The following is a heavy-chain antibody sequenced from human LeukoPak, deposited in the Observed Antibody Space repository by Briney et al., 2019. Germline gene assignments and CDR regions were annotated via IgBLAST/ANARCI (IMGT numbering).Heavy chain of an antibody. V-gene: IGHV4-30-4*08. D-gene: IGHD3-22*01. CDR1: GGSISSGDYY. CDR3: ARDNPTYYYDSSGYRH. Sequence: PSETLSPTCTVSGGSISSGDYYWSWIRQPPGKGLEWIGYIYYSGSTYYNPSLKSRVTISVDTSKNQFSLKLSSVTAADTAVYYCARDNPTYYYDSSGYRHWGQGTPVTVSS. J-gene: IGHJ4*02. CDR2: IYYSGST.